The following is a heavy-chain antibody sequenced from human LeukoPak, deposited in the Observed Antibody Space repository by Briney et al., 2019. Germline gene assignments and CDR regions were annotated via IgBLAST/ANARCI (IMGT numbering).Heavy chain of an antibody. CDR2: ISINTDT. Sequence: PVGSLRLSCAASGFSFSSYAMSWVRQAPGKGLEWVSFISINTDTFYADSVRGRFTISRDSSKNTLFLQMNSLRDEDSAVYYCAIAQSWDELFDSWGQGTLVTVSS. CDR1: GFSFSSYA. J-gene: IGHJ4*02. D-gene: IGHD1-26*01. V-gene: IGHV3-23*01. CDR3: AIAQSWDELFDS.